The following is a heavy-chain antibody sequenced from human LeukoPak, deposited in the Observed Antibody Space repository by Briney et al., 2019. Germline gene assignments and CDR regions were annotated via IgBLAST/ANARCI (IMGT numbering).Heavy chain of an antibody. Sequence: SETLSLTCAVYGGSFSGYYWSWIRQPPGKGLEWIGEINHSGSTNYNPSLKSRVTISVDTSKNQFSLKLGSVTAADTAVYYCARGRNPLTTGRYYYYYGMDVWGQGTTVTVSS. V-gene: IGHV4-34*01. D-gene: IGHD4-17*01. CDR2: INHSGST. CDR1: GGSFSGYY. CDR3: ARGRNPLTTGRYYYYYGMDV. J-gene: IGHJ6*02.